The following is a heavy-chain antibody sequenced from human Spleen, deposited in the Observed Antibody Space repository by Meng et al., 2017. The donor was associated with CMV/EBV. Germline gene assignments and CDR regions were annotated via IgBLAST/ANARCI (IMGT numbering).Heavy chain of an antibody. CDR2: VYPGNSDT. CDR3: ARHPRIYDFWSGYHYSGFDY. CDR1: GYSFTSYW. D-gene: IGHD3-3*01. J-gene: IGHJ4*02. V-gene: IGHV5-51*01. Sequence: GESLKISCKGSGYSFTSYWIAWVRQMPGKGLEWMGMVYPGNSDTRYSPSFQGQVTISADKSISTAYLQWSSLKASDTAMYYCARHPRIYDFWSGYHYSGFDYWGQGTRVTVSS.